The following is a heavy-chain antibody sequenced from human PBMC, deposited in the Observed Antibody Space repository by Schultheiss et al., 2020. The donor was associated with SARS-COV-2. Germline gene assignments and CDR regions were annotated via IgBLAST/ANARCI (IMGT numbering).Heavy chain of an antibody. J-gene: IGHJ4*02. CDR2: ISSNGGST. CDR3: ARDGGNTYYYDSSGYYKGSYFDY. Sequence: GESLKISCVASGFIFRSFAMHWVRQAPGKGLEYVSAISSNGGSTYYANSVKGRFTISRDNSKNTLYLQVGSLRAEDMAVYYCARDGGNTYYYDSSGYYKGSYFDYWGQGTLVTVSS. D-gene: IGHD3-22*01. V-gene: IGHV3-64*01. CDR1: GFIFRSFA.